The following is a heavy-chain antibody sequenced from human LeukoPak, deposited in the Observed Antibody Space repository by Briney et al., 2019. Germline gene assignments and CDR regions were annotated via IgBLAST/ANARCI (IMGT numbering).Heavy chain of an antibody. CDR3: AREGVDIVATIRFDY. V-gene: IGHV1-46*01. D-gene: IGHD5-12*01. CDR2: INPSGGST. Sequence: GASVKVSCKASGYTFTSYYMHWVRQAPGQGLEWMGIINPSGGSTSYAKKFQGRGTMTRDTSTSTVYMELSSLRSEDTAVYYCAREGVDIVATIRFDYWGQGTLVTVSS. J-gene: IGHJ4*02. CDR1: GYTFTSYY.